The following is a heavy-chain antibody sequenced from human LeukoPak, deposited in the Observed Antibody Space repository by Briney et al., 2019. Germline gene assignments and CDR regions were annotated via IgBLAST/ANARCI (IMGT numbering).Heavy chain of an antibody. CDR3: AREWLDAFDI. CDR2: ISSSSSTI. D-gene: IGHD5-12*01. CDR1: GCTFSSYS. Sequence: PGGSLRLSCAASGCTFSSYSMNWVPQAPGKGLEWVSYISSSSSTIYYADSVKGRFTISRDNAKNSLYLQMNSLRAEDTAVYYCAREWLDAFDIWGQGTMVTVSS. J-gene: IGHJ3*02. V-gene: IGHV3-48*01.